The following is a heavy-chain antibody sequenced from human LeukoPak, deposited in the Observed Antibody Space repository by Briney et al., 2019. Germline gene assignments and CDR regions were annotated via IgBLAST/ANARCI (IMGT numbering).Heavy chain of an antibody. D-gene: IGHD3-22*01. CDR2: IYSGGSI. CDR1: GFTVSSNF. Sequence: GGSLRLSCVVSGFTVSSNFMTCVRQAPGKGLECVSLIYSGGSIYYADSVKGRFTISRDNSKNTLYLQMNSLRAEDTAVYYCARDLYHYDSSGYLAYWGQGTLVTVSS. CDR3: ARDLYHYDSSGYLAY. V-gene: IGHV3-66*01. J-gene: IGHJ4*02.